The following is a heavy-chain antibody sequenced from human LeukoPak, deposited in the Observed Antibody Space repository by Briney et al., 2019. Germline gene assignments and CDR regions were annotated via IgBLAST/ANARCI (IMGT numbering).Heavy chain of an antibody. CDR1: GFTFSNHG. J-gene: IGHJ6*04. CDR2: ISSSNNYI. Sequence: GGSLRLSCAASGFTFSNHGMNWVRQAPGKGLEWVSSISSSNNYIYYADSVKGRFTISRDNAKNSLYLQMNSLRAEDTAVYYCAELGITMIGGVWGKGTTVTISS. V-gene: IGHV3-21*01. D-gene: IGHD3-10*02. CDR3: AELGITMIGGV.